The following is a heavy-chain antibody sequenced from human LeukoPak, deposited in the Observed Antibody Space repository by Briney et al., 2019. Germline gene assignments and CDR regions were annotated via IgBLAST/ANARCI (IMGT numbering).Heavy chain of an antibody. V-gene: IGHV3-23*01. D-gene: IGHD3-10*01. J-gene: IGHJ4*02. CDR2: ISGSGGST. CDR3: APTPTPYGSGSYLDDY. CDR1: GFTLSSYA. Sequence: PGRSLRLSCAASGFTLSSYAMSWVRQAPGKGLEWVSAISGSGGSTYYADSVKGRFTISRDNSKNTLYLQMNSLRAEDTAVYYCAPTPTPYGSGSYLDDYWGQGTLVTVSS.